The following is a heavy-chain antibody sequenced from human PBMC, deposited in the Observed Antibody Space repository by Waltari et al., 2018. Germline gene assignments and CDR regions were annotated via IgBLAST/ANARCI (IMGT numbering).Heavy chain of an antibody. J-gene: IGHJ4*02. Sequence: QLLLRESGPGLVKPSETLSPTCSVSGGSIRTGDYYWAWIRQPPGKGLEWLGHIYYSGNNYYNPSLKTRVTISADTSNNQFSLRLTSVTAADSAVYYCARRRLGNIGYFFDNWGQGTLVTVSS. CDR3: ARRRLGNIGYFFDN. CDR2: IYYSGNN. D-gene: IGHD1-26*01. CDR1: GGSIRTGDYY. V-gene: IGHV4-39*01.